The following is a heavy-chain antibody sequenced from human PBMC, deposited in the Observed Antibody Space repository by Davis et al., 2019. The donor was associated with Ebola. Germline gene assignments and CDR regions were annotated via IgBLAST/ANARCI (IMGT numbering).Heavy chain of an antibody. CDR3: ARESYYYDSSGYYRGAFDI. CDR1: GGSISSSSYY. V-gene: IGHV4-39*02. Sequence: SETLSLTCTVSGGSISSSSYYWGWIRQPPGKGLEWIGSIYYSGSTYYNPSLKIRVTISLDTSKNQFSLTLNSVTAADTAVYYCARESYYYDSSGYYRGAFDIWGQGTMVTVSS. CDR2: IYYSGST. J-gene: IGHJ3*02. D-gene: IGHD3-22*01.